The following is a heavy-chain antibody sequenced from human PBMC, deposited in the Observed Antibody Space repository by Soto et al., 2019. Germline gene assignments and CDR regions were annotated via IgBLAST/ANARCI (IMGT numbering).Heavy chain of an antibody. CDR2: ISGTSGLI. CDR1: GISFSSYT. V-gene: IGHV3-21*01. Sequence: SCAASGISFSSYTMNWVRQAPGKGLEWVSSISGTSGLIFYAGSVKGRFTISRDNARNSLYLQMNSLRVEDTAIYYCASPKGGAFEIWGQGTMVTVSS. CDR3: ASPKGGAFEI. J-gene: IGHJ3*02. D-gene: IGHD3-16*01.